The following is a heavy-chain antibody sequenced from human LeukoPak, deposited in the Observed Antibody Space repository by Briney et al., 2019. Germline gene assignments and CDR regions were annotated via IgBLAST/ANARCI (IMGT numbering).Heavy chain of an antibody. J-gene: IGHJ1*01. V-gene: IGHV2-5*02. CDR1: GCSLTTSAEA. D-gene: IGHD5-12*01. CDR2: IYWDDDS. CDR3: ARRPDNGGYGP. Sequence: SGPTLVKPTKTHTLTCTFSGCSLTTSAEALGWFRKPPGKALEWLAHIYWDDDSRYSPSLKSRLTITKDSSKKQVVLTMTNMDPVDTATYYCARRPDNGGYGPWGQGTLVTVSS.